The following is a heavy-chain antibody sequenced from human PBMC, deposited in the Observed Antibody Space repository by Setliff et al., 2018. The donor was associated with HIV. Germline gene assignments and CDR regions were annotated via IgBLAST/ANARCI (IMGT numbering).Heavy chain of an antibody. CDR1: GVSISTNTYY. D-gene: IGHD6-13*01. Sequence: SETLSLTCGVSGVSISTNTYYWGWVRQSPGKGLEWIGSFYYTGSTYYNPSLKSRVTIFGDTSKNQLSLKLTSVTAADTAVYYCAGVIWYSGSWFAFDIWGQGAMVTVSS. CDR2: FYYTGST. J-gene: IGHJ3*02. V-gene: IGHV4-39*01. CDR3: AGVIWYSGSWFAFDI.